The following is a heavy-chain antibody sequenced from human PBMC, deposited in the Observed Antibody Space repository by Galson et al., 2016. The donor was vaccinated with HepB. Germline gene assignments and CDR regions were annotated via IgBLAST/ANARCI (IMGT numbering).Heavy chain of an antibody. CDR1: GFTFTDSW. CDR2: INKDGSEK. V-gene: IGHV3-7*01. CDR3: AREPRYNWHTLRYHYYGMDF. Sequence: SLRLSCAASGFTFTDSWMSWVRQAPGKGLEWVANINKDGSEKYYVDSVKGRFSISRDNAKTSLYLQMNSLRAEDTDFYYCAREPRYNWHTLRYHYYGMDFWGHGTTVTVSS. J-gene: IGHJ6*02. D-gene: IGHD1-1*01.